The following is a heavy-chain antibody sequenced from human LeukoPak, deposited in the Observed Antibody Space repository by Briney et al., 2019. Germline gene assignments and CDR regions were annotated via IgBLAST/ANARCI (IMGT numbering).Heavy chain of an antibody. V-gene: IGHV3-48*03. CDR3: ARGDLVPDDY. D-gene: IGHD6-6*01. CDR1: GFTFSSYE. CDR2: ISSSGSTI. J-gene: IGHJ4*03. Sequence: GGSLRLSCAASGFTFSSYEMNWVRQAPGKGLEWVSYISSSGSTIYYADSVKDRFTISRDNAKNSLYLQMNRLRSENTVVYSCARGDLVPDDYWGHGNPVTVSS.